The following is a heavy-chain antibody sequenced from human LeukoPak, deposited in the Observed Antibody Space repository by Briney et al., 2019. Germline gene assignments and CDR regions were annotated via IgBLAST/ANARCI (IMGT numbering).Heavy chain of an antibody. CDR2: IYYSGST. V-gene: IGHV4-59*01. J-gene: IGHJ4*02. CDR1: GGSISSYY. Sequence: SETLSLTCTVSGGSISSYYWSWIRQPPGKGLEWIGYIYYSGSTNYNPSLKSRVTISVDTSKNQFSLKLSSVTAADTAVYYCARDFAAHYGGNSRGHFDYWGQGTLVTVSS. CDR3: ARDFAAHYGGNSRGHFDY. D-gene: IGHD4-23*01.